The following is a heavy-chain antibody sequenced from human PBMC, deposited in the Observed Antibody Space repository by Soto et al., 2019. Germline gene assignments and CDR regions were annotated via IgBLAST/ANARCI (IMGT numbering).Heavy chain of an antibody. CDR2: ISGSGCST. J-gene: IGHJ4*02. D-gene: IGHD5-12*01. CDR3: AKGWRATIDYFDY. Sequence: EVQLLESGGGLVQPGGSLRLSCAASGFTFSSYAMSWVRQAPGKGLEWVSAISGSGCSTYYADSVKGRFTISRDNSKNTLYLQMNSLRAEDTAVYYCAKGWRATIDYFDYWGQGTLVTVSS. V-gene: IGHV3-23*01. CDR1: GFTFSSYA.